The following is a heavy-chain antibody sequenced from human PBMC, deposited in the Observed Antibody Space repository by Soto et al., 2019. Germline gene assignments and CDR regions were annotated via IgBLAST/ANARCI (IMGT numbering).Heavy chain of an antibody. D-gene: IGHD2-21*02. CDR3: ARDPSVFCGGDCLYFQH. V-gene: IGHV1-18*01. J-gene: IGHJ1*01. CDR2: ISAYNGNT. CDR1: GYTFTSYG. Sequence: QVQLVQSGAEVKKPGASVKVSCKASGYTFTSYGISWVRQAPGQGLEWMGWISAYNGNTNYAQKLQGRVTMTTDTSTSTAYMELRSLRSDDTAVYHCARDPSVFCGGDCLYFQHWGQGTLVTVSS.